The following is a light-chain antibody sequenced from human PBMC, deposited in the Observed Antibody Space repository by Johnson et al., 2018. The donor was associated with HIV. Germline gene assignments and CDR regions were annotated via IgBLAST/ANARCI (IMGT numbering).Light chain of an antibody. Sequence: QSVLTQPPSVSAAPGQKVTISCSGSSSNIGNNYVSWYQQLPGTAPKLLIYDNNKRPSGIPDRFSGSKSAPSATLAITGLQPGDEADYYCGTWDSSLSAGVFGTGTKVTVL. CDR3: GTWDSSLSAGV. CDR1: SSNIGNNY. J-gene: IGLJ1*01. V-gene: IGLV1-51*01. CDR2: DNN.